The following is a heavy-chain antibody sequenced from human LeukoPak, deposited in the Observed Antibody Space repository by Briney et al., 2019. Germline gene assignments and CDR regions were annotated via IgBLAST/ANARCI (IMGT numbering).Heavy chain of an antibody. CDR3: ARDLISGDYTFDY. CDR2: ISSTSTTI. Sequence: GGSLRLSCAASGFTFSSFSMHWVRQAPGKGLEWVSYISSTSTTIYYADSVKGRFTVSRDNAKNSLYLQMNSLGDEDTAVYYCARDLISGDYTFDYWGQGALVTVSS. D-gene: IGHD4-11*01. V-gene: IGHV3-48*02. J-gene: IGHJ4*02. CDR1: GFTFSSFS.